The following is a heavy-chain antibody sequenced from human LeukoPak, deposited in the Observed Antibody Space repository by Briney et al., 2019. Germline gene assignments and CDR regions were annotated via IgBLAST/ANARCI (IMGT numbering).Heavy chain of an antibody. J-gene: IGHJ6*02. CDR2: INPNSDGT. CDR3: ARHGTAVADYYYYGMDV. Sequence: GAAVKVSFKSSGYTFTGYYMHLVRHAPGQGLERMGWINPNSDGTNNSYKFHGWVTMTSDTSISTAYLQWSSLKASDTAMYYCARHGTAVADYYYYGMDVWGQGTTVTVSS. CDR1: GYTFTGYY. D-gene: IGHD6-19*01. V-gene: IGHV1-2*04.